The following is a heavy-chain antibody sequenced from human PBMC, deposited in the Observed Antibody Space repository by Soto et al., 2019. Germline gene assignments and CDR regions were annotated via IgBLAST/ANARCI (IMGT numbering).Heavy chain of an antibody. Sequence: QVQLVESGGGVVQPGRSLRLSCAASDYAMHWVRQAPGKGLEWVAVISYDGSNKYYPDSVKGRFTISRDRNTVYLQMNSLRAEETAVYYCTRASSQDYFDYWGQGTLVTVSS. CDR1: DYA. CDR2: ISYDGSNK. V-gene: IGHV3-30-3*01. CDR3: TRASSQDYFDY. J-gene: IGHJ4*02.